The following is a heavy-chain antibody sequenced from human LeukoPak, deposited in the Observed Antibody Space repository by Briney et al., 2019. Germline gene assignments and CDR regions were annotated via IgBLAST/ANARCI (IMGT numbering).Heavy chain of an antibody. Sequence: GGSLRLSCAASGFTFSTYWMSWVRQAPGRGLEWVANIKQDGNEKYYVDSVKGRFTISRDNAKNSLYLQMNSLRAEDTAVYYCARAMVRGPNLRGYYYYYYGMDVWGQGTTVTVSS. CDR3: ARAMVRGPNLRGYYYYYYGMDV. J-gene: IGHJ6*02. V-gene: IGHV3-7*01. CDR2: IKQDGNEK. CDR1: GFTFSTYW. D-gene: IGHD3-10*01.